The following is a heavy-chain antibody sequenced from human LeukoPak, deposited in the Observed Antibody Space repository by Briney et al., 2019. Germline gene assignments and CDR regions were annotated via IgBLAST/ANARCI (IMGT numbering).Heavy chain of an antibody. D-gene: IGHD6-6*01. Sequence: PGGSLRLSCAASGFTFSSYAMSWVRQAPGKGLEWVSAISGSGGSTYYADSVKGRFTISRDNSKNTLYLQMNSLRAEDTAIYYCAKVGQLVGLNDDYWGQGTLVTVSS. CDR1: GFTFSSYA. V-gene: IGHV3-23*01. CDR3: AKVGQLVGLNDDY. CDR2: ISGSGGST. J-gene: IGHJ4*02.